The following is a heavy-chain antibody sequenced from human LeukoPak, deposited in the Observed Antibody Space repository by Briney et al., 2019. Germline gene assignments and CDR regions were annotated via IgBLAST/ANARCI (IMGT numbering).Heavy chain of an antibody. CDR1: GGSISSSSYY. Sequence: SETLSLTCTVSGGSISSSSYYWSWIRQPPGKGLEWIGYIYYSGSTNYNPSLKSRVTISVDTSKNQFSLKLSSVTAADTAVYYCARDLNLLWLYDYVWGSYSGGHFDYWGQGTLVTVSS. J-gene: IGHJ4*02. D-gene: IGHD3-16*01. CDR3: ARDLNLLWLYDYVWGSYSGGHFDY. V-gene: IGHV4-61*01. CDR2: IYYSGST.